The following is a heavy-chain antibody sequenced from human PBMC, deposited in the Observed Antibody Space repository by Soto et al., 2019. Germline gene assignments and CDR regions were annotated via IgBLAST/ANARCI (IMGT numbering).Heavy chain of an antibody. CDR1: GFTFDDYT. J-gene: IGHJ1*01. CDR3: AKAAPPNSSGWYGYFQH. D-gene: IGHD6-19*01. V-gene: IGHV3-43*01. CDR2: ISWDGGST. Sequence: GGSLRLSCAASGFTFDDYTMHWVRQAPGKGLEWVSLISWDGGSTYYADSVKGRFAISRDNSKNSLYLQMNSLRTEDTALYYCAKAAPPNSSGWYGYFQHWGQGTLVTVSS.